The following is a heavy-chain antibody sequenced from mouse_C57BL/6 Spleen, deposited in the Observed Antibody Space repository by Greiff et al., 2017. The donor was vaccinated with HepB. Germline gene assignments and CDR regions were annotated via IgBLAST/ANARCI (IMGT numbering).Heavy chain of an antibody. CDR1: GYTFTGYW. V-gene: IGHV1-9*01. J-gene: IGHJ4*01. Sequence: VQLQQSGAELMKPGASVKLSCKATGYTFTGYWIEWVKQRPGHGLEWIGEILPGSGSTNYNEKFKGKVTFTADTSSNTAYMQLSSLTTEDSAIYYCANTFYYDGSSYVGAMDYWGQGASVTVSS. CDR3: ANTFYYDGSSYVGAMDY. CDR2: ILPGSGST. D-gene: IGHD1-1*01.